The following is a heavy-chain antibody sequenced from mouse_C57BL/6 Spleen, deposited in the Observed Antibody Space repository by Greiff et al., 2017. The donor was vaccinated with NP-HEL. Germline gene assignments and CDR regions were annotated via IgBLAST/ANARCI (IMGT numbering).Heavy chain of an antibody. D-gene: IGHD2-10*02. CDR2: INPSSGYT. J-gene: IGHJ2*01. CDR1: GYTFTSYT. Sequence: QVQLKESGAELARPGASVKMSCKASGYTFTSYTMHWVKQRPGQGLEWIGYINPSSGYTKYNQKFKDKATLTADKSSSTAYMQLSSLTSEDSAVYYCARSDTAYFDYWGQGTTLTVSS. CDR3: ARSDTAYFDY. V-gene: IGHV1-4*01.